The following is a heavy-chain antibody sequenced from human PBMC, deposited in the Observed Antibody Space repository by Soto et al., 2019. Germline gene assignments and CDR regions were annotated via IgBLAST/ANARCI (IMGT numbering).Heavy chain of an antibody. J-gene: IGHJ4*02. V-gene: IGHV4-39*01. CDR2: IYYSGST. D-gene: IGHD3-22*01. Sequence: KQSQTLSLTCTVSGGSISSSSYYWGWIRQPPGKGLEWIGSIYYSGSTYYNPSLKSRVTISVDTSKNQFSLKLSSVTAADTAVYYCARHGDSLGILDYWGQGTLVTVSS. CDR1: GGSISSSSYY. CDR3: ARHGDSLGILDY.